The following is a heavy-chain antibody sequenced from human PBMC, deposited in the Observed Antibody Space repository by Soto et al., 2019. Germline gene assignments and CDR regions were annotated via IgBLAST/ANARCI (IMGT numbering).Heavy chain of an antibody. Sequence: SETLSLTCTVSGGSISSSSYYWGWIRQPPGKGLEWIGSIYYSGSTYYNPSLKSRVTISVDTSKNQFSLKLSSVTAADTAVYYCARRATYTTYYDSSGNDAFDIWGQGTMVTVSS. CDR3: ARRATYTTYYDSSGNDAFDI. J-gene: IGHJ3*02. V-gene: IGHV4-39*01. CDR2: IYYSGST. D-gene: IGHD3-22*01. CDR1: GGSISSSSYY.